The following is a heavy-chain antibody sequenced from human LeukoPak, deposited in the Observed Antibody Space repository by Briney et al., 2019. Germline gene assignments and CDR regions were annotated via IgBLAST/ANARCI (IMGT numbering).Heavy chain of an antibody. V-gene: IGHV3-30*04. CDR1: GFTFSSYA. J-gene: IGHJ4*02. D-gene: IGHD5-18*01. CDR3: ARGQARGYSYGYFAGDFDY. CDR2: ISYDGSNK. Sequence: GGSLRLSCAASGFTFSSYAMHWVRQAPGKGLEWVAVISYDGSNKYYADSVKGRFTISRDNSKNTLYLQMNSLRAEDTAVYYCARGQARGYSYGYFAGDFDYWGRGTLVTVSS.